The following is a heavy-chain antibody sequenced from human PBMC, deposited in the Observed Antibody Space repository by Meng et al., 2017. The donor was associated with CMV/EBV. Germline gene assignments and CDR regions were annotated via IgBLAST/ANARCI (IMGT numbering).Heavy chain of an antibody. J-gene: IGHJ4*02. D-gene: IGHD2-2*01. CDR3: ARDKGSTGPPFDY. Sequence: ASGVTFSSYWMHWVRQAPGKGLVWVSRINSDGSSTSYADSVKGRFTISRDNAKNTLYLQMNSLRAEDTAVYYCARDKGSTGPPFDYWGQGTLVTVSS. V-gene: IGHV3-74*01. CDR2: INSDGSST. CDR1: GVTFSSYW.